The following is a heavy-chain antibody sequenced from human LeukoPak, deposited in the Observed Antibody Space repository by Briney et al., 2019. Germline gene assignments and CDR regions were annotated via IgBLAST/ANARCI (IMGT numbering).Heavy chain of an antibody. V-gene: IGHV3-23*01. J-gene: IGHJ4*02. CDR3: AKDRDGYTWPYYFDY. D-gene: IGHD5-24*01. CDR1: GFTFSSYA. Sequence: PGGSLRLSCAASGFTFSSYAMGWIRQAPGKWLEWVSAISGSGGSTYYADSVKGRFTISRDNSKNTLYLQMNSLRAEDAAVYYCAKDRDGYTWPYYFDYWGQGTLVTVSS. CDR2: ISGSGGST.